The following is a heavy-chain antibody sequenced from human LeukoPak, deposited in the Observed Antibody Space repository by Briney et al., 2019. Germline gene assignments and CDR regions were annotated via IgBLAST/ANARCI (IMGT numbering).Heavy chain of an antibody. Sequence: GGSLRLSCAASGFTFRNAWMSWVRQAPGKGLECISYISNDRKTTWYADSVKGRFTISRDNAKNSLYLQMNSLRAEDTAVYYCARGDIVVVPAAMEYFQHWGQGTLVTVSS. J-gene: IGHJ1*01. CDR1: GFTFRNAW. V-gene: IGHV3-48*04. D-gene: IGHD2-2*01. CDR3: ARGDIVVVPAAMEYFQH. CDR2: ISNDRKTT.